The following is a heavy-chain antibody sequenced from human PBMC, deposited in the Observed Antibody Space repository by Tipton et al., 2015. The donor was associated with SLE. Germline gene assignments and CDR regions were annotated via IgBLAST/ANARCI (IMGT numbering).Heavy chain of an antibody. D-gene: IGHD4/OR15-4a*01. CDR2: IYDTGLT. V-gene: IGHV4-39*01. CDR3: ASDGRLWARGNFDY. CDR1: GDSASETNLY. J-gene: IGHJ4*02. Sequence: TLSLTCTVSGDSASETNLYWGWIRQAPGKALEWVATIYDTGLTFTNPSPRTRFTVSQDPSRRQFSLDLTSVTVADTAVYYCASDGRLWARGNFDYWGQGSLVTVSS.